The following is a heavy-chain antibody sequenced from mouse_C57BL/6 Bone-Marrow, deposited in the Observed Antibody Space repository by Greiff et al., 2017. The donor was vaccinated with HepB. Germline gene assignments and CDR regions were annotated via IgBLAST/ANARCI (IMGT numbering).Heavy chain of an antibody. V-gene: IGHV1-5*01. D-gene: IGHD1-1*01. J-gene: IGHJ2*01. Sequence: EVQLQQSGTVLARPGASVKMSCKPSGYTFTSYWMHWVKQRPGQGLEWIGAIYPGNSDTSYNQKFKGKAKLTAVTSASTAYMELSSLTNEDSAVYYCTLYYGSSYRDYWGQGTTLTVSS. CDR1: GYTFTSYW. CDR3: TLYYGSSYRDY. CDR2: IYPGNSDT.